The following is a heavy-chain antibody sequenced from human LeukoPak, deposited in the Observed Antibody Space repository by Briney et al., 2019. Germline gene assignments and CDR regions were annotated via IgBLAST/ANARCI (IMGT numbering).Heavy chain of an antibody. CDR1: GFTFIDYG. V-gene: IGHV3-33*01. J-gene: IGHJ4*02. D-gene: IGHD2-21*01. CDR3: ARDYSWVLDS. CDR2: IWSDATNA. Sequence: PGGSLRLSCAASGFTFIDYGMHWVRQAPGKGLEWVAIIWSDATNAYYADSVKGRFTISRDNSKNTVSLQMSSLRAEDTAVYYCARDYSWVLDSWGQGTLVTVSS.